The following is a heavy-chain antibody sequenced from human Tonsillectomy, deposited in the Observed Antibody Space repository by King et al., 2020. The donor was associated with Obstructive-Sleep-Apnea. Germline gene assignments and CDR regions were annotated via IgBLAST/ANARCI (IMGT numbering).Heavy chain of an antibody. V-gene: IGHV3-33*06. CDR2: IWYHGNNQ. CDR3: AKDWKTDPYTSGFFGFD. Sequence: VQLVESGGGVVQPGTSLRLSCAASGCNFISYGMHWVRQAPGKGLEWVAAIWYHGNNQFYAESVRGRFTISKDNSHNTPYLQMNSLRVEETAVYYYAKDWKTDPYTSGFFGFDWGQGTLVTVSS. CDR1: GCNFISYG. D-gene: IGHD6-19*01. J-gene: IGHJ4*02.